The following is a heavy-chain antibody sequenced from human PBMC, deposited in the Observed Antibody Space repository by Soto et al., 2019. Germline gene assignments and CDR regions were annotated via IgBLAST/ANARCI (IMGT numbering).Heavy chain of an antibody. CDR3: ARGGVSTRTFDY. J-gene: IGHJ4*02. Sequence: LGESLKISCKGSGYNFAGYWIAWVRQMPGKGLKLMGIIYPSDSDTRYRPSFQGQVTISADKSISSAYLQWSSLRASDTAMYYCARGGVSTRTFDYWGQGTPVTVSS. CDR1: GYNFAGYW. CDR2: IYPSDSDT. V-gene: IGHV5-51*01. D-gene: IGHD3-3*01.